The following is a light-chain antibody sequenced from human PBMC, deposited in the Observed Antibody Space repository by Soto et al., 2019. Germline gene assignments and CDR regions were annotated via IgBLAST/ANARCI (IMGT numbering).Light chain of an antibody. CDR3: QQGYSIPIT. CDR1: ETISRS. CDR2: AAS. Sequence: DIHITQSPSAVSSSVGDRVTITCRASETISRSLNWFQQKPGKAPKLLIYAASSLQSGVPSRFSGSGSGTDFTLTISSLQPEDFATFYCQQGYSIPITFGQGTRLEIK. V-gene: IGKV1-39*01. J-gene: IGKJ5*01.